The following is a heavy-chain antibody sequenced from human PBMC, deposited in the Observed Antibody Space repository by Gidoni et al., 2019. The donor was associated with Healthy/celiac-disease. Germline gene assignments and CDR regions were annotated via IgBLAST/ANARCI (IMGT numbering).Heavy chain of an antibody. CDR3: AREYYYDSSGYRRGGLYYYYGMDV. D-gene: IGHD3-22*01. CDR1: GFPFSSYA. CDR2: ISDDGSNK. Sequence: QVQLVESGGGVVQPGRSLSLSCAASGFPFSSYAMHWVRQAPGKGLEWVAVISDDGSNKYYADSVKGRFTISRDNSKNTLYLQMNSLRAEDTAVYYCAREYYYDSSGYRRGGLYYYYGMDVWGQGTTVTVSS. J-gene: IGHJ6*02. V-gene: IGHV3-30-3*01.